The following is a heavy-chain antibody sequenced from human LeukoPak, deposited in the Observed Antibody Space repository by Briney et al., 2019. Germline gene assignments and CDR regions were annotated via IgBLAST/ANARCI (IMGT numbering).Heavy chain of an antibody. Sequence: SVKVSCKASGGTFSSYAISWVRQAPGQGLEWMGRIIPILGIANYAQKFQVRVTITADKSTSTAYMELSSLRSEDTAVYYCAGEEGIAAAAAIYYYGMDVWGQGTTVTVSS. CDR2: IIPILGIA. D-gene: IGHD6-13*01. CDR3: AGEEGIAAAAAIYYYGMDV. J-gene: IGHJ6*02. V-gene: IGHV1-69*04. CDR1: GGTFSSYA.